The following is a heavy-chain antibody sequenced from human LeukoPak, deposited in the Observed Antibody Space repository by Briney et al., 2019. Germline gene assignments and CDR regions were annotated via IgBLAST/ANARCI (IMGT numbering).Heavy chain of an antibody. J-gene: IGHJ4*02. V-gene: IGHV3-11*01. CDR1: GLTFTNTY. Sequence: GGSLRLACAPSGLTFTNTYITWIRQAPGKGLESLSYISPGGTDISYADSVNGRSTISRHNANNSLNLQMNSLRPEQTTAYYCARDPRRLDYWGQGTLVTVSS. CDR3: ARDPRRLDY. CDR2: ISPGGTDI.